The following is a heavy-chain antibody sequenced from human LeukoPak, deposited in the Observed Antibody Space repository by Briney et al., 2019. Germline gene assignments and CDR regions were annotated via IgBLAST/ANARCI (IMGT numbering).Heavy chain of an antibody. V-gene: IGHV3-9*01. D-gene: IGHD3-9*01. CDR1: GFTFDDYA. J-gene: IGHJ4*02. CDR3: AKGAYDILGPSGY. CDR2: ISWNSGSI. Sequence: PGGSLRLSCAASGFTFDDYAMHWVRQAPGKGLEWVSGISWNSGSIGYADSVKGRFTISRDNAKNSLYLQMNSLRAEDTALYYCAKGAYDILGPSGYWGQGTLVTVSS.